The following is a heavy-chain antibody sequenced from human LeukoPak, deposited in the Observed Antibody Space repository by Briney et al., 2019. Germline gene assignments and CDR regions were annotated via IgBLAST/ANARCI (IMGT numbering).Heavy chain of an antibody. CDR3: ARDFYHSGTNWYDVFDV. CDR1: GYTFTTYG. V-gene: IGHV1-18*01. D-gene: IGHD1-1*01. CDR2: VRGNNGNT. J-gene: IGHJ3*01. Sequence: ASVKVSCKASGYTFTTYGISWVRQAPGQRLEWIGWVRGNNGNTNYAQKLQGIGTMTTDTSTNTAYMELRSLRSDDTAVYYCARDFYHSGTNWYDVFDVWGQGTMVTVSS.